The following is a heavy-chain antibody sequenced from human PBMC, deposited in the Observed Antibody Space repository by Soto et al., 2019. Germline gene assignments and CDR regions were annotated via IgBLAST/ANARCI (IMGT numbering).Heavy chain of an antibody. Sequence: QVQLVDSGGGVVQPGRSLRLSCAASGFTFSSYGMHWVRQAPGKGLEWVAVISYDGSNKYYTDSVKGRFTISRDNSKNTLYLQMNSLRAEDTAVYYCAKEHTEMATNLDYWGQGTLVTVSS. CDR3: AKEHTEMATNLDY. D-gene: IGHD5-18*01. CDR2: ISYDGSNK. V-gene: IGHV3-30*18. J-gene: IGHJ4*02. CDR1: GFTFSSYG.